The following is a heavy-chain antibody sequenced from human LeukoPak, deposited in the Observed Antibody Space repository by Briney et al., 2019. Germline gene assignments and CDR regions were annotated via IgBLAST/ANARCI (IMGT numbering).Heavy chain of an antibody. D-gene: IGHD3-10*01. CDR2: IYYSGST. CDR1: GGSISSYY. J-gene: IGHJ4*02. Sequence: SETLSLTCTVSGGSISSYYWSWIRQPPGKGLEWIGYIYYSGSTNYNPSLKSRVTISVDTSKNQFPLKLSSVTAADTAVYYCARGSGDRNYFDYWGQGTLVTVSS. CDR3: ARGSGDRNYFDY. V-gene: IGHV4-59*01.